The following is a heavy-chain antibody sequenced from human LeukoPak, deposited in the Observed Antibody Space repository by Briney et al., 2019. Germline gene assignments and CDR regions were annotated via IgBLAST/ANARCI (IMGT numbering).Heavy chain of an antibody. Sequence: SETLSLTCAVYGGSFSGYYWSWIRQPPGKGLEWIGEINHSGSTNYNPSLKSRVTISVDTSKNQFSLKLSSVTAADTAVYYCARALQLWSRGVLGYWGQGTLVTVSS. CDR3: ARALQLWSRGVLGY. D-gene: IGHD5-18*01. CDR2: INHSGST. J-gene: IGHJ4*02. CDR1: GGSFSGYY. V-gene: IGHV4-34*01.